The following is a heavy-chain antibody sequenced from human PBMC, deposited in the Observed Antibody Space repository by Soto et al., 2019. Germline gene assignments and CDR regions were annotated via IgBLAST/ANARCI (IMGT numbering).Heavy chain of an antibody. D-gene: IGHD1-26*01. J-gene: IGHJ4*02. Sequence: PSETLSLTCTVSGGSISSSSYYWGWIRQPPGKGLEWIGSIYYSGSTYYNPSLKSRVTISVDTSKNQFSLKLSSVTAADTAVYYCARESLGATSGRWTDYWGQGTLVTVSS. CDR3: ARESLGATSGRWTDY. CDR2: IYYSGST. CDR1: GGSISSSSYY. V-gene: IGHV4-39*02.